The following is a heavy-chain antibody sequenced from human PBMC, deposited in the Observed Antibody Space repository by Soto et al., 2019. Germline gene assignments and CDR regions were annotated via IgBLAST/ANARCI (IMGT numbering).Heavy chain of an antibody. V-gene: IGHV3-15*07. D-gene: IGHD2-15*01. J-gene: IGHJ5*02. Sequence: GALRLSCAASGXGFNNAWRNWVRQAPGKGLEWVGRIKNKADGETSEYAAPVEGRFTISRDDSKNTLYLQMSSLKTADTAVYFCATGVVASGTLGQGTLVTVSS. CDR3: ATGVVASGT. CDR1: GXGFNNAW. CDR2: IKNKADGETS.